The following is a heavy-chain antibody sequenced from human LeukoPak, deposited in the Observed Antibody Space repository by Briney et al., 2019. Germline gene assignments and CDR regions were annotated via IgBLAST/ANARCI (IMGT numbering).Heavy chain of an antibody. CDR2: IQQDGSEK. D-gene: IGHD2-21*01. V-gene: IGHV3-7*03. CDR1: GFTFSSYW. CDR3: AKATPVNRRLWYYFDY. Sequence: GGSLRLSCAASGFTFSSYWMSWVRQAPGKGLQWVANIQQDGSEKNFVDSVKGRFTISRDNSKNTLYLQMNSLRAEDTAVYYCAKATPVNRRLWYYFDYWGQGTLVTVSS. J-gene: IGHJ4*02.